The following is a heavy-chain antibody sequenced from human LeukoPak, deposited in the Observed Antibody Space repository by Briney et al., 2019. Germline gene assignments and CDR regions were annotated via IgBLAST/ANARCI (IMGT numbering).Heavy chain of an antibody. CDR1: GYTFTCYY. CDR3: ARDSLVTYCGGDCNEGGCFDP. J-gene: IGHJ5*02. V-gene: IGHV1-2*04. D-gene: IGHD2-21*02. Sequence: ASVTVSCKASGYTFTCYYMHWVRQAPGQGLEWMGWINPKSGGTNYAQKFQGWVTMTMDTSISTAYMEQSRLRSDDTAVYYCARDSLVTYCGGDCNEGGCFDPWGQGTLVTVSS. CDR2: INPKSGGT.